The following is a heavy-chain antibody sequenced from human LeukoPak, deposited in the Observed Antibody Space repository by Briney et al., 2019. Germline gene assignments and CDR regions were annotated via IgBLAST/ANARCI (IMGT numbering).Heavy chain of an antibody. CDR1: GGSISSGDYY. J-gene: IGHJ5*02. V-gene: IGHV4-30-4*01. CDR2: IYYSGST. D-gene: IGHD6-6*01. CDR3: ARDIAALGTAFDP. Sequence: PSQTLSLTCTVSGGSISSGDYYWRWIRQPPGKGLEWIGYIYYSGSTYYNPSLKSRVTISVDTSENQFSLKLSSVTAADTAVYYCARDIAALGTAFDPWGQGTLVTVSS.